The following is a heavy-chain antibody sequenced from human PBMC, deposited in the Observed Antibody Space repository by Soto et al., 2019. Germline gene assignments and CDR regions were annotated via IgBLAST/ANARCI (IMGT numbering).Heavy chain of an antibody. Sequence: QVQLVESGGGVVQHGRSLRLSCAASGFTFSSYGMHWVRQAPGKGLEWVAVISYDGSNKYYADSVKGRFTISRDNSKNTLYLQMNSLRAEDTAVYYCAKDKDIVLMVYAFDYWGQGTLVTVSS. V-gene: IGHV3-30*18. CDR2: ISYDGSNK. CDR3: AKDKDIVLMVYAFDY. D-gene: IGHD2-8*01. CDR1: GFTFSSYG. J-gene: IGHJ4*02.